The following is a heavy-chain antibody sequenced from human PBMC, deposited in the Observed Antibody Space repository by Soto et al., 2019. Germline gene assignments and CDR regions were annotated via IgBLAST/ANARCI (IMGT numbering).Heavy chain of an antibody. J-gene: IGHJ6*02. CDR3: ARDLVDCSSTSCYDYYYYGMDV. CDR2: IKQDGSEK. D-gene: IGHD2-2*01. Sequence: GGSLRLSCAASGFTFISYWMSWVRQAPGKGLEWVANIKQDGSEKYYVDSVKGRFTISRDNAKNSLYLQMNSLRAEDTAVYYCARDLVDCSSTSCYDYYYYGMDVWGQGTTVTVSS. V-gene: IGHV3-7*01. CDR1: GFTFISYW.